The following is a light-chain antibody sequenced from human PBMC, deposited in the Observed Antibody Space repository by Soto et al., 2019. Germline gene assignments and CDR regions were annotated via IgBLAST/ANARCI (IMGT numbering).Light chain of an antibody. CDR1: SGYSSYI. Sequence: QLVLTQSSSASASLGSSVKLTCTLSSGYSSYIIAWHQQQPGKAPRYLMKLEGSGSYNKGSGVPDRCSGSSSGADRYLTISNLQFEDEADYYCETWDSNAWVFGGGTKLTVL. CDR2: LEGSGSY. CDR3: ETWDSNAWV. J-gene: IGLJ3*02. V-gene: IGLV4-60*02.